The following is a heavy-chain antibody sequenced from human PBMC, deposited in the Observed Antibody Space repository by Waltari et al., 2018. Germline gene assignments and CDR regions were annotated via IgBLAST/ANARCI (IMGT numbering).Heavy chain of an antibody. CDR3: ARYSYGLGVDY. D-gene: IGHD5-18*01. CDR2: IYYSGRT. CDR1: GGSISSYY. J-gene: IGHJ4*02. Sequence: QVQLQESGPGLVKPSETLSLTCTVSGGSISSYYWSWIRQPPGKGLEWIGYIYYSGRTNYNPSRKSRVTISVERSKNQFSLKLSAVTAADTAVYYCARYSYGLGVDYWGQGTLVTVAS. V-gene: IGHV4-59*01.